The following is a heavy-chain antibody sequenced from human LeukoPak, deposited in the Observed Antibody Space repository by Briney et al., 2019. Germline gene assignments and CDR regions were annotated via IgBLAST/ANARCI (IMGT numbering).Heavy chain of an antibody. D-gene: IGHD3-9*01. V-gene: IGHV3-53*01. CDR3: AKWGHYDLLTGYYVSDY. J-gene: IGHJ4*02. CDR2: IYSGGST. CDR1: GFTVSSNY. Sequence: GGSLRLSCAASGFTVSSNYMSWVRQAPGKGLEWVSVIYSGGSTYYADSVKGGFTISRDNSKNTVFMQMNSLRAEETAVYYCAKWGHYDLLTGYYVSDYWGQGPLVTVSS.